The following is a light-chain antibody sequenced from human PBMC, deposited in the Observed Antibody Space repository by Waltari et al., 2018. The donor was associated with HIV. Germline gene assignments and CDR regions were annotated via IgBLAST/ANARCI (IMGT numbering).Light chain of an antibody. CDR1: LGISNY. Sequence: GDRVTITCRASLGISNYLAWYQQKPGKTPKLLMFAASTLQSGIPARFSGSGYGTDFTLSIISLQPEDAAVYYCQKYDSVPYTFGRGTKLEIK. J-gene: IGKJ2*01. CDR2: AAS. V-gene: IGKV1-27*01. CDR3: QKYDSVPYT.